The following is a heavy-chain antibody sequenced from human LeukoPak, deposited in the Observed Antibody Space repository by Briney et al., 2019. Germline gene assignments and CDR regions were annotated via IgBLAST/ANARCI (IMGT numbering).Heavy chain of an antibody. CDR3: ARDPRAYTSGYYFDY. CDR2: ISSSSSYI. J-gene: IGHJ4*02. CDR1: GFTFSSYS. D-gene: IGHD3-22*01. Sequence: PGGSLRLSCAASGFTFSSYSMNWVRQAPGKGLEWVSSISSSSSYIYYADSVKGRFTISRDNAKNSLYLQMNSLRAEDTAVYYCARDPRAYTSGYYFDYWGQGTLVTVSS. V-gene: IGHV3-21*01.